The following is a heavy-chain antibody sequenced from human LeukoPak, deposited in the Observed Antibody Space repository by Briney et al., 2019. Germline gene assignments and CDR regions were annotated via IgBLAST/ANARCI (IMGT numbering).Heavy chain of an antibody. Sequence: GSLRLSCAGSGITLSSYWMSWIRQAPGKGLEWVANIKQDGSEKYFVDSLRGRFTISRDNAKNSLFLQMNSLRAEDTAVYYCVRDQGAFDMWGQGTVVTVSS. J-gene: IGHJ3*02. CDR3: VRDQGAFDM. V-gene: IGHV3-7*05. CDR1: GITLSSYW. CDR2: IKQDGSEK.